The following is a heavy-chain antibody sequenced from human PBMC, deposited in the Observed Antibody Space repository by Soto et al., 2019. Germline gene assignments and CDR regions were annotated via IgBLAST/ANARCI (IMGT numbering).Heavy chain of an antibody. CDR3: ARVRGYCSSTSCQEATYYYDSSGYFDAFDI. CDR1: GFTFSSYA. CDR2: ISYDGSNK. D-gene: IGHD3-22*01. Sequence: QVQLVESGGGVVQPGRSLRLSCAASGFTFSSYAMHWVRQAPGKGLEWVAVISYDGSNKYYADSVKGRFTISRDNSKNTLYLQMNSLRAEDTAVYYCARVRGYCSSTSCQEATYYYDSSGYFDAFDIWGQGTMVTVSS. J-gene: IGHJ3*02. V-gene: IGHV3-30-3*01.